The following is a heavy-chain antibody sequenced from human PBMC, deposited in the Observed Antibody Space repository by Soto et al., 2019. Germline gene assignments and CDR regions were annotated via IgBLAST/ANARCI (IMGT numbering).Heavy chain of an antibody. J-gene: IGHJ3*02. V-gene: IGHV1-69*13. D-gene: IGHD6-6*01. CDR2: IIPIFGTA. Sequence: SVKVSCKASGGTFSSYAISWVRQAPGQGLEWMGGIIPIFGTANYAQKFQGRVTITADESTSTAYMELSSLRSEDTAVYYCARDHATPELIEYSSSHLAGPYAFDIWGQGTMVTVSS. CDR3: ARDHATPELIEYSSSHLAGPYAFDI. CDR1: GGTFSSYA.